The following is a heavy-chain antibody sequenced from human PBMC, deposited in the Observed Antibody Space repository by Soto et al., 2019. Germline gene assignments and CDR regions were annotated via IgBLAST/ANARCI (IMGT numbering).Heavy chain of an antibody. CDR2: IHYSGST. V-gene: IGHV4-59*08. CDR3: ARTLYSYGPRFDY. CDR1: GDSISSYY. J-gene: IGHJ4*02. D-gene: IGHD5-18*01. Sequence: SETLSLTCTVSGDSISSYYWSWIRQPPGKGLEWIGYIHYSGSTNYNPSLKSRVTISVDTSKNQFSLRLSSVTAADTAVYYCARTLYSYGPRFDYWGQGTLVTVSS.